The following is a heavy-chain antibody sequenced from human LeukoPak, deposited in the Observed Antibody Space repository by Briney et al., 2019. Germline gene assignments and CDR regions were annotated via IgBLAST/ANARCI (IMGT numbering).Heavy chain of an antibody. CDR3: ARRVGYNGNPERLVAFDI. V-gene: IGHV4-39*01. D-gene: IGHD5-12*01. Sequence: PSETLSLTCTVSGGSISSTKYYWDWIRQPPGKGLEWIGSIYYSGNSYYVPSLRSRVTISIDTSKNQFSLRLSSVTAADTAAYYCARRVGYNGNPERLVAFDIWGQGTMVTVSS. CDR2: IYYSGNS. J-gene: IGHJ3*02. CDR1: GGSISSTKYY.